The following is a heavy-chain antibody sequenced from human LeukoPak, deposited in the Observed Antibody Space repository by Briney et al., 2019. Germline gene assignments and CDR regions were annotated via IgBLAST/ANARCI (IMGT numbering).Heavy chain of an antibody. D-gene: IGHD4-17*01. CDR1: GGSMSSYY. V-gene: IGHV4-59*01. CDR3: ARGTNYGDYGLDAFDV. Sequence: SETLSLTCTVSGGSMSSYYWSWIRQPPGERLVWIGNINYSGSTTYNPSLRSRVTMSIDTSKNQFSLKLSSVTAAATAVYHCARGTNYGDYGLDAFDVWGQGTMVTVSS. CDR2: INYSGST. J-gene: IGHJ3*01.